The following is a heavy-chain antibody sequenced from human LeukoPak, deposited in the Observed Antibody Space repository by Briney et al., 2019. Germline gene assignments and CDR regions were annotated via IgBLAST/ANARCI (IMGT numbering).Heavy chain of an antibody. V-gene: IGHV3-7*01. J-gene: IGHJ6*03. D-gene: IGHD6-13*01. CDR1: GFTFSSYW. CDR3: ARGRSTPWGIAAAGTLYYYYMDV. Sequence: PGGSLRLSCAASGFTFSSYWMSWARQAPGKGLEWVANIKQDGSEKYYVDSVKGRFTISRDNAKNSLYLQMNSLRAEDTAVYYCARGRSTPWGIAAAGTLYYYYMDVWGKGTTVTVSS. CDR2: IKQDGSEK.